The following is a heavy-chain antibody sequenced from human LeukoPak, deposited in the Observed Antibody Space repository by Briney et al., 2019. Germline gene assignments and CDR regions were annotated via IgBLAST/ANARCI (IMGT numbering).Heavy chain of an antibody. V-gene: IGHV4-59*11. Sequence: SETLSLTCTVSDGSIGSHYWSWIRQPPGKGLEWIGYIYYSGSTNYNPSLKSRVTISVDTSKNQFSLKVSSVTAADTAIYYCARVIVVPAADNWFDPWGQGTLVTVSS. CDR3: ARVIVVPAADNWFDP. CDR2: IYYSGST. J-gene: IGHJ5*02. D-gene: IGHD2-2*01. CDR1: DGSIGSHY.